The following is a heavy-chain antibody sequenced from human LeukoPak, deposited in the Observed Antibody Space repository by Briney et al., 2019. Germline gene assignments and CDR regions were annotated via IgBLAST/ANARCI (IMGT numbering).Heavy chain of an antibody. CDR1: GFTFSSYA. CDR3: AREGRYCSGGSCYGVDAFDI. V-gene: IGHV3-30*04. D-gene: IGHD2-15*01. J-gene: IGHJ3*02. Sequence: GSLRLSCAASGFTFSSYAMHWVRQAPGKGLEWVAVISYDGSNKYYADSVKGRFTISRDNSKNTLYLQMNSLRAEDTAVYYCAREGRYCSGGSCYGVDAFDIWGQGTMVTVSS. CDR2: ISYDGSNK.